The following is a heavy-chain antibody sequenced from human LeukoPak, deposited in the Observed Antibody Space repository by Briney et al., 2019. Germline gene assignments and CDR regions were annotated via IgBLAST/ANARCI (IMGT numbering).Heavy chain of an antibody. CDR2: INPNSGGT. Sequence: WASVKVSCKASGYTFTSYYMHWVRQAPGQGLEWMGWINPNSGGTNYAQKFQGRVTMTRDTSISTAYMELSRLRSDDTAVYYCARDDSSGYYPNWWFDPWGQGTLVTVSS. V-gene: IGHV1-2*02. J-gene: IGHJ5*02. CDR3: ARDDSSGYYPNWWFDP. CDR1: GYTFTSYY. D-gene: IGHD3-22*01.